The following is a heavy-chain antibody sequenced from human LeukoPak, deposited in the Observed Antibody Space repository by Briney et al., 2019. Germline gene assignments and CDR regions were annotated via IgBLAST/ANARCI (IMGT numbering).Heavy chain of an antibody. CDR3: ARDRRPRPTAATGGFDY. Sequence: GGSLRLSCAASGFTFSDYYMSWIRQAPGKGLEWVSYISSSGSTIYYADSVKGRFTISRDNAKNSLYLQMNSLRAEDTAVYYCARDRRPRPTAATGGFDYWGQGTLVTVSS. J-gene: IGHJ4*02. CDR1: GFTFSDYY. D-gene: IGHD4-17*01. V-gene: IGHV3-11*01. CDR2: ISSSGSTI.